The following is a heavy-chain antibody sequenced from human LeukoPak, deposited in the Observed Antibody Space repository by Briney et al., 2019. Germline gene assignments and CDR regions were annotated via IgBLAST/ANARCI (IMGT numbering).Heavy chain of an antibody. Sequence: SLSLTCTVSGGSLSNNYWSWIRQPPGKGLEWIGYIYYSGSTSYNPSLNSRLTISVGTSKNQLSLKLNSVTAADTAVYYCARGGWSLDYWGQGTLASASS. CDR3: ARGGWSLDY. V-gene: IGHV4-59*01. CDR2: IYYSGST. CDR1: GGSLSNNY. D-gene: IGHD2-15*01. J-gene: IGHJ4*02.